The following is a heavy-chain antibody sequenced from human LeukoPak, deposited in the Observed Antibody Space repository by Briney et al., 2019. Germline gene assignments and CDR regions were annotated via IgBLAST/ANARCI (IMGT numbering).Heavy chain of an antibody. CDR3: AKKSVGSPGLGYSSSWYDY. V-gene: IGHV3-23*01. J-gene: IGHJ4*02. CDR1: GFTFSSYA. CDR2: ISGSGGST. Sequence: GGSLRLSCAASGFTFSSYAMSWVRQAPGKGLEWVSAISGSGGSTYYADSVKGRFTISRDNSKNTLYLQMNSLRAEDTAVCYCAKKSVGSPGLGYSSSWYDYWGQGTLVTVSS. D-gene: IGHD6-13*01.